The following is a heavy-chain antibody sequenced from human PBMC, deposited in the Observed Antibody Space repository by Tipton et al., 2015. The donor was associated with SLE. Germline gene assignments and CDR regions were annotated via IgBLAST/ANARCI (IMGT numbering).Heavy chain of an antibody. CDR2: IGTAGDT. CDR1: GFTFSSYD. D-gene: IGHD3-10*01. V-gene: IGHV3-13*01. Sequence: GSLRLSCAASGFTFSSYDMHWVRQATGKGLEWVSAIGTAGDTYYPGSVKGRFTISRENAKNSLYLQMNSLRAEDTAVYYCASPPYYGSGSYRPYWYFDLWGRGTLVTVSS. J-gene: IGHJ2*01. CDR3: ASPPYYGSGSYRPYWYFDL.